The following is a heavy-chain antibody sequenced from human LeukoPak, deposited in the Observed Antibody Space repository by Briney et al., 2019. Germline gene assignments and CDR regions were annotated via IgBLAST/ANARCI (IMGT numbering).Heavy chain of an antibody. Sequence: SQTLSLTCTVSGGSISSGGYCWSWIRQPPGKGLEWNGYIYHSDSTYYNPSLKSRVTISVVRSKNQFSLKLSSVTAADTAVYYCATLRFLEWSLDWGQGTLVTVSS. CDR1: GGSISSGGYC. CDR2: IYHSDST. V-gene: IGHV4-30-2*01. CDR3: ATLRFLEWSLD. J-gene: IGHJ4*02. D-gene: IGHD3-3*01.